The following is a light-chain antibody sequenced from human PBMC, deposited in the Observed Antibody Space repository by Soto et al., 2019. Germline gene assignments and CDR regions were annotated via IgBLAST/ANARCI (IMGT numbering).Light chain of an antibody. Sequence: DIQMTQSPSSLSASVGDRVTITCLASQGISGWLAWYQQKQGKAPKSXXYAASTLQSEVPSRFSVSVYGTDGTITISSLKPEDASTYYCQQYGSFTATFCQGTKVDIK. CDR1: QGISGW. CDR2: AAS. J-gene: IGKJ1*01. V-gene: IGKV1D-16*01. CDR3: QQYGSFTAT.